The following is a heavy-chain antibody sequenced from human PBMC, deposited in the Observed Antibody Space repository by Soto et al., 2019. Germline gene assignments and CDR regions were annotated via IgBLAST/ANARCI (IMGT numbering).Heavy chain of an antibody. D-gene: IGHD3-10*01. CDR3: ARRDTTGSYYSDN. Sequence: EVQLLESGGGLVQPGGSLRLCCAASGFTFSRYAMSWVRQAPGKGLEWVSVISVSGGDTFYADSAKGRFTISRDNSKNTLYLQMNSLRAEDTALYYCARRDTTGSYYSDNRGQGTLVTVSS. CDR1: GFTFSRYA. J-gene: IGHJ4*02. CDR2: ISVSGGDT. V-gene: IGHV3-23*01.